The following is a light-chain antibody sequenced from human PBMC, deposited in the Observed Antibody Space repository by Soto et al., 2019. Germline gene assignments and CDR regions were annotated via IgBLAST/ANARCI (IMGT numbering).Light chain of an antibody. J-gene: IGLJ1*01. V-gene: IGLV2-11*01. CDR2: AVN. Sequence: QSALTQPRSVSGSPGQSVTISCTGTSSDVGGYNYVSWYQQHPGKAPKLMIYAVNKRPSGVPDRFSGSKSGNTASLTISGLQADDKADYSCCSSAGNLFVFGRGTKLTVL. CDR3: CSSAGNLFV. CDR1: SSDVGGYNY.